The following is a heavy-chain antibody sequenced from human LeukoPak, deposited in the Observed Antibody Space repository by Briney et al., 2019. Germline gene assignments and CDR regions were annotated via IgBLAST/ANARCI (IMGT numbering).Heavy chain of an antibody. V-gene: IGHV1-18*04. D-gene: IGHD2-21*02. CDR1: GYTFTSYY. CDR3: ARDYVYCGGDCYNLPDY. Sequence: ASVKVSCKASGYTFTSYYMHWVRQAPGQGLEWMGWISAYDGNTNYAQKLQGRVTMTTDTSTSTAYMELRSLRSDDTAVYYCARDYVYCGGDCYNLPDYWGQGTLVTVSS. CDR2: ISAYDGNT. J-gene: IGHJ4*02.